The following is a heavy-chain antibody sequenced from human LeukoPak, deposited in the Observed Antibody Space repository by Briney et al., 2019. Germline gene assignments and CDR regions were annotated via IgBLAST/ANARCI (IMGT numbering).Heavy chain of an antibody. CDR2: IWYGGGYE. V-gene: IGHV3-33*01. D-gene: IGHD3-22*01. CDR3: ARVAMSDSSGYCDY. CDR1: GFTFSSYA. J-gene: IGHJ4*02. Sequence: GGSLRLSCAASGFTFSSYAMHWVRQAPGKGLEWVAAIWYGGGYENYADSVRGRFTFSRDNAKNTLYLQMNSVRAEDTAVYYCARVAMSDSSGYCDYWGQGTLVTVPS.